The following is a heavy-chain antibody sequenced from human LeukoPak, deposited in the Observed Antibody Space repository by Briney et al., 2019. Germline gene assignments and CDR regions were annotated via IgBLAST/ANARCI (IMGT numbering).Heavy chain of an antibody. J-gene: IGHJ4*02. D-gene: IGHD6-19*01. V-gene: IGHV5-51*01. CDR3: ARVIAVAGTDFDY. CDR2: FYPGDSDT. Sequence: GESLKISCKGSGYSFTSYWIGWVRQMPGKGLEWMGIFYPGDSDTRYSPSFQGQVTISADKSISTAYLQWSSLKASDTAMYYCARVIAVAGTDFDYWGQGTLVTVSS. CDR1: GYSFTSYW.